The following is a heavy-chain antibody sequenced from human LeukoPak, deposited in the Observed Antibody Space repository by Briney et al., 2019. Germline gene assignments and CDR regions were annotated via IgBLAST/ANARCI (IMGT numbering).Heavy chain of an antibody. D-gene: IGHD2-8*02. CDR2: IYSGGST. V-gene: IGHV3-53*01. Sequence: GGSLRLSCAASGCAVSSNYMSWVRQAPGKGLEWVSVIYSGGSTYYADSVKGRFTTSRDNSKNTLYLQMNSLRAEDTAVYYCARYWVGYGADVWGQGTTVTVSS. J-gene: IGHJ6*02. CDR3: ARYWVGYGADV. CDR1: GCAVSSNY.